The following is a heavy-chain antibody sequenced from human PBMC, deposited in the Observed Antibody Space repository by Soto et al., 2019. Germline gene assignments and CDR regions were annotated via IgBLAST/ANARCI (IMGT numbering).Heavy chain of an antibody. D-gene: IGHD5-12*01. CDR1: GFTFNTYS. CDR2: ISSSTTHI. V-gene: IGHV3-21*06. Sequence: GGSLRLSCTASGFTFNTYSMNWVRQAPGRGLEWVSSISSSTTHILYADSVKGRFTISRDNGKSSLYLQMNSLRAEDTAVYYCARDLQMATIRGGDYWGQGTQGTVSS. J-gene: IGHJ4*02. CDR3: ARDLQMATIRGGDY.